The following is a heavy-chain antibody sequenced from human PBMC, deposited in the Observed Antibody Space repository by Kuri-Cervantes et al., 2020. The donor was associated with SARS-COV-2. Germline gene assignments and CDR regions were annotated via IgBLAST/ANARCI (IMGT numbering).Heavy chain of an antibody. CDR1: GYTFTSSG. J-gene: IGHJ4*02. CDR2: VSGYNGHT. CDR3: VRDGYGDYVDY. V-gene: IGHV1-18*04. Sequence: ASVKVSCKASGYTFTSSGISWVRQAPGQGLEWMGWVSGYNGHTNYAQKLQGRVTMTTDTSTTTAYMELRSLRSDDTAVFYCVRDGYGDYVDYWGQGTLVTVS. D-gene: IGHD2-21*01.